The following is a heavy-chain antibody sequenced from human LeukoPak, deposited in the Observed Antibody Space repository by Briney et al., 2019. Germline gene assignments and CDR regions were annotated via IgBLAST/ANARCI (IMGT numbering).Heavy chain of an antibody. Sequence: GGSLRLSCAAPGFTFSNYAMNWVRQTPGKGLEWVSSIVGSGANTYHADSVKGRFTISRDNSENTVYMQMDSLRVEDTAVYYCAKCFLASCSGTRCYPFDHWGQGTPVTVSS. J-gene: IGHJ4*02. CDR2: IVGSGANT. CDR1: GFTFSNYA. V-gene: IGHV3-23*01. CDR3: AKCFLASCSGTRCYPFDH. D-gene: IGHD2-15*01.